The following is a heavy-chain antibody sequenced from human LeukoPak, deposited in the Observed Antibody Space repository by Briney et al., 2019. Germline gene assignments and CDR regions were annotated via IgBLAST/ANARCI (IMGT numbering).Heavy chain of an antibody. CDR2: INHIGST. CDR3: TGGAIYYDSRGYYCPDAFDI. Sequence: SETLSLTCAVYGGSFSGYYWSWVRQPPGEGLGWIGEINHIGSTNYNPSLKSRFTLSVAKSKKQFSLRRSSWTLADRSRYYCTGGAIYYDSRGYYCPDAFDIWRQGTMVTVSS. D-gene: IGHD3-22*01. V-gene: IGHV4-34*01. CDR1: GGSFSGYY. J-gene: IGHJ3*02.